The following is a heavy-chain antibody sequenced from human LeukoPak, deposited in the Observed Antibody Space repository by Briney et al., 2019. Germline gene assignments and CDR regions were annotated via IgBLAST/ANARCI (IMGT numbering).Heavy chain of an antibody. J-gene: IGHJ4*02. CDR2: INHSGTT. V-gene: IGHV4-34*01. D-gene: IGHD6-19*01. CDR3: ARGSGWLPTY. CDR1: GGSFSGYY. Sequence: PSETLSLTCAVYGGSFSGYYWSWIRQPPGKGLEWIGEINHSGTTNYNPSLKSRVTISVDTSKNQFSLKLSSVTAADTAVYYCARGSGWLPTYWGQGTLVSVSS.